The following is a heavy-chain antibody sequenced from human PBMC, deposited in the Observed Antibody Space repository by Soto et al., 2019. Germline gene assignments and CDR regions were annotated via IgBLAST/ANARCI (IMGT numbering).Heavy chain of an antibody. CDR2: IIPIFGTI. CDR1: GGTFSRYP. V-gene: IGHV1-69*06. J-gene: IGHJ4*02. CDR3: ASPRTVAPTKGYDS. Sequence: QVQLVQSGAEVKKVGSSVKVSCKASGGTFSRYPIAWVRQAPGHGLEWMGQIIPIFGTISHAQNFQGRITITADKSTSTPYRELGSLRPDDTAVYYCASPRTVAPTKGYDSGGQGPLVTVSS. D-gene: IGHD6-19*01.